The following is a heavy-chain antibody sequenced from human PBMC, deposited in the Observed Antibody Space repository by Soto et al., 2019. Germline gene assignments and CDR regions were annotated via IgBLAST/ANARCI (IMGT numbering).Heavy chain of an antibody. CDR3: AREYYDFWSGYYNERNNWFDP. V-gene: IGHV4-34*01. D-gene: IGHD3-3*01. CDR1: GGSFSGYY. Sequence: PSETLSLTCAVYGGSFSGYYWSWIRQPPGKGLEWIGEINHSGRTNYNPSLKSRVTISVDTSKNQFSLKLSSVTAADTAVYYCAREYYDFWSGYYNERNNWFDPWGQGTLVTVSS. J-gene: IGHJ5*02. CDR2: INHSGRT.